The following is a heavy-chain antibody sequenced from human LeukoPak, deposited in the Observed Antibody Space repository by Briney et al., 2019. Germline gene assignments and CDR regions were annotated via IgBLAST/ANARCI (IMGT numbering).Heavy chain of an antibody. CDR1: GFTFSSYA. CDR2: ISGSGIST. CDR3: ARDPGDYYDSSGSLDY. Sequence: GGSLRLSCAASGFTFSSYAMNWVRQAPGKGLEWVSHISGSGISTYYADSVKGQFTFSRDNAKNSLYLQMNSLRAEDTAVYYCARDPGDYYDSSGSLDYWGQGTLVTVSS. D-gene: IGHD3-22*01. J-gene: IGHJ4*02. V-gene: IGHV3-23*01.